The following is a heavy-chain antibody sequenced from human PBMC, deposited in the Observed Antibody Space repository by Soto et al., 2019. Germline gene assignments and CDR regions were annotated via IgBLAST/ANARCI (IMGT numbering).Heavy chain of an antibody. V-gene: IGHV3-15*07. J-gene: IGHJ4*02. CDR3: TTADGYNPFDY. Sequence: EMQLVESGGGLVKPGGSLRLSCAASGFTFNNAWMNWVRQAPGKGLEWVGRIRSKTAGGTTEYAAPVKGRFTISRDDSKSTLYLQMNSLKTADTAVYYCTTADGYNPFDYWGQGTLVTVSS. CDR2: IRSKTAGGTT. D-gene: IGHD5-12*01. CDR1: GFTFNNAW.